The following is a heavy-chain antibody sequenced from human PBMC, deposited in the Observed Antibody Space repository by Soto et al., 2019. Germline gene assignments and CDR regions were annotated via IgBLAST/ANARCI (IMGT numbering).Heavy chain of an antibody. D-gene: IGHD3-3*01. J-gene: IGHJ5*02. V-gene: IGHV1-8*01. CDR2: MNPNSGNT. Sequence: GASVKVSCKASGYTFTSYDINWVRQATGQGLEWMGWMNPNSGNTGYAQKFQGRVTMTGNTSTSTAYMELSSLRSEDTAVYYCARGVSSMYDFWSGYYPYNWFDPWGQGTLVTVSS. CDR3: ARGVSSMYDFWSGYYPYNWFDP. CDR1: GYTFTSYD.